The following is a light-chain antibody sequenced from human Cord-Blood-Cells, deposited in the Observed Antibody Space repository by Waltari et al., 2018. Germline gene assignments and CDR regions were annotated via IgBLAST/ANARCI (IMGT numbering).Light chain of an antibody. CDR2: AAS. J-gene: IGKJ4*01. CDR1: KSISSY. Sequence: DIQITQSPSSLSASVGARFPITCRASKSISSYLHWYQQKPGKAPKLLIYAASSLQSGGPSRLSSSRAWTTVTLHISSLQPDDFATYYCQQSYSTQLTFGGGTKVEIK. CDR3: QQSYSTQLT. V-gene: IGKV1-39*01.